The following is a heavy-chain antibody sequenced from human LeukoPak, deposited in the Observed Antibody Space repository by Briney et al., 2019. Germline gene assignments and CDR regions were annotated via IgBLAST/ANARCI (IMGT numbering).Heavy chain of an antibody. J-gene: IGHJ6*02. CDR2: IYTSGST. D-gene: IGHD3-10*01. Sequence: SQTLSLTCTVSGGSISSGSYYWSWIRQPAGKGLEWIGPIYTSGSTNYNPSLKSRVTISVDTSKNQFSLKLSSVTAADTAVYYCARTWLGYYGMDVWGQGTTVTVSS. V-gene: IGHV4-61*02. CDR3: ARTWLGYYGMDV. CDR1: GGSISSGSYY.